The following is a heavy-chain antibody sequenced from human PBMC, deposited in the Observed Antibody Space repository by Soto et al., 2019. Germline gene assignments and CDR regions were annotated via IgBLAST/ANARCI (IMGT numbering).Heavy chain of an antibody. D-gene: IGHD3-3*01. CDR1: GFTFSSYA. J-gene: IGHJ6*02. CDR3: AKVGDLPRSYYDFWSGPYYYYGMDV. V-gene: IGHV3-23*01. Sequence: HPGGSLRLSCAASGFTFSSYAMSWVRQAPGKGLEWVSAISGSGGSTYYADSVKGRSTISRDNSKNTLYLQMNSLRAEDTAVYYCAKVGDLPRSYYDFWSGPYYYYGMDVWGQGTTVTVSS. CDR2: ISGSGGST.